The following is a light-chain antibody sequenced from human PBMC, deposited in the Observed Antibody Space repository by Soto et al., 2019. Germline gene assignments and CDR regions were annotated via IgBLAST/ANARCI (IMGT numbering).Light chain of an antibody. CDR3: QQTRSYPST. CDR2: EAS. V-gene: IGKV1-9*01. Sequence: IQLTQSPSPLSASIGDRVTITCRASQDINSYLAWYQQKPGQAPNLLIYEASILQRGVPSRFSGSISGTDFTLTISSLQAEDFATYYCQQTRSYPSTFGGGTKVDIK. J-gene: IGKJ4*01. CDR1: QDINSY.